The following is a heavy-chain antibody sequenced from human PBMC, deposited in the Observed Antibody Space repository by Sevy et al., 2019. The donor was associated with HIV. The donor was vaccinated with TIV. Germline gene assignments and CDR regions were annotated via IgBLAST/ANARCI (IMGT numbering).Heavy chain of an antibody. CDR1: GGSITSLY. CDR3: AGENAWGRGYS. J-gene: IGHJ4*02. CDR2: IYYKGHI. V-gene: IGHV4-59*08. Sequence: SETLSLTCTVSGGSITSLYWNWIRQPPGKGLEWIANIYYKGHINYNPSLKSRVTLSLDTSKNPFSLRLSSGTAADTAMYYCAGENAWGRGYSWGQGTLVTVSS. D-gene: IGHD1-26*01.